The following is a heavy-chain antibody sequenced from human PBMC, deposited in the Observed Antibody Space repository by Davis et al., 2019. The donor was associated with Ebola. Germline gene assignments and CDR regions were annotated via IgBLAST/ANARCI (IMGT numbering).Heavy chain of an antibody. Sequence: SETLSLTCTVSGGSIRTHYWSWIRQPPGKGLEWIGSTFHSGSTNYNPSLKSRVTISVDTSKNQLSLQLSSLTAADTAVYYCATIEDTDMVGAFDIWGQGTMVTVSS. CDR3: ATIEDTDMVGAFDI. CDR1: GGSIRTHY. J-gene: IGHJ3*02. V-gene: IGHV4-59*08. D-gene: IGHD5-18*01. CDR2: TFHSGST.